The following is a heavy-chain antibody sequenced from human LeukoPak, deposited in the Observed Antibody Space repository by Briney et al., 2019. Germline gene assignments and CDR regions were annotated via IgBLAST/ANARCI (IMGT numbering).Heavy chain of an antibody. CDR2: IYTSGST. CDR1: GGSISSGSYY. V-gene: IGHV4-61*02. Sequence: KSSETLSLTCTVSGGSISSGSYYWSWIRQPAGKGLEWIGRIYTSGSTNYNPSLKSRVTMSVDTSKNQFSLKLSSVTAADTAVYYCARGGYCSSTSCRDYNWFDPWGQGTLVTVSS. CDR3: ARGGYCSSTSCRDYNWFDP. D-gene: IGHD2-2*01. J-gene: IGHJ5*02.